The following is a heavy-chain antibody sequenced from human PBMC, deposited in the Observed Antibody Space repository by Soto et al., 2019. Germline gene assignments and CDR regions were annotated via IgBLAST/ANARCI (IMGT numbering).Heavy chain of an antibody. Sequence: GGSLRLSCAASGFAFTSYAMCWVRQAPGKGLEWVSSISVSGDRTFYADSVKGRFTISRDNSRNTLHLQMNSLRAEDTAVYYSATDADRISRNKPLDSWGQGTLVTVSS. CDR2: ISVSGDRT. CDR1: GFAFTSYA. CDR3: ATDADRISRNKPLDS. J-gene: IGHJ4*02. D-gene: IGHD1-1*01. V-gene: IGHV3-23*01.